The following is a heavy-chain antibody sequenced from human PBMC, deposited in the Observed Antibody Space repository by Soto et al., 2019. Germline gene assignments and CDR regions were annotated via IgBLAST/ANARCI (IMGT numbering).Heavy chain of an antibody. Sequence: GGSLRLSCAASGFTFDDYAMHWVRQAPGKGLEWVSGISWNSGSIGYADSVKGRFTISRDNAKNSLYLQMNSLRAEDTALYYCAKDRGLLRYFDYYGMDVWGQGTTVTVSS. CDR1: GFTFDDYA. D-gene: IGHD3-9*01. V-gene: IGHV3-9*01. CDR2: ISWNSGSI. J-gene: IGHJ6*02. CDR3: AKDRGLLRYFDYYGMDV.